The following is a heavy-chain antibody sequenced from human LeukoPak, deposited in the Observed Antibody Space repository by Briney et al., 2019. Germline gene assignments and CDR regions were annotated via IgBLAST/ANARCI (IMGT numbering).Heavy chain of an antibody. D-gene: IGHD5-24*01. V-gene: IGHV4-61*02. CDR3: ARGRDGYNFLNRGEYYYFDY. J-gene: IGHJ4*02. CDR1: GGSISNGNYY. CDR2: IYTSGST. Sequence: SQTLSLTCTVSGGSISNGNYYWSWIRQPAGKGLEWIGRIYTSGSTAYNPSLKSRVTISVDTSKNQFSLKLSSVTAADTAVYFCARGRDGYNFLNRGEYYYFDYWGQGTLVTVSS.